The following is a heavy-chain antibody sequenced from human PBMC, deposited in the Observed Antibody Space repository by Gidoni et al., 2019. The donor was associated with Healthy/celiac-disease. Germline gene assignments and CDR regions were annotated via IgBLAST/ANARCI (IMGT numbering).Heavy chain of an antibody. D-gene: IGHD1-26*01. CDR2: ISYDGSNK. V-gene: IGHV3-30-3*01. CDR3: ARESIVGATLSIDY. Sequence: QVQLVESGGGVVQPGRSLRLSCAASGFTFSSYAMHWVRQAPGKGLEWVAVISYDGSNKYYADSVKGRFTISRDNSKNTLYLQMNSLRAEDTAVYYCARESIVGATLSIDYWGQGTLVTVSS. J-gene: IGHJ4*02. CDR1: GFTFSSYA.